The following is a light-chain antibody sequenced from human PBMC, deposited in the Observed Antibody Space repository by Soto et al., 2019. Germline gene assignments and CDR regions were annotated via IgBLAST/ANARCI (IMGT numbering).Light chain of an antibody. CDR1: QSVSANN. Sequence: EIVLTQSPGTLSLSPGERATLSCRASQSVSANNLAWYQQKAGQAPRLLISSASSRATGIPDRFSGSGSGTDFTLTISRLEPEGLAVYYCQQYGSSPRTFGRGTKVDIK. J-gene: IGKJ1*01. CDR3: QQYGSSPRT. V-gene: IGKV3-20*01. CDR2: SAS.